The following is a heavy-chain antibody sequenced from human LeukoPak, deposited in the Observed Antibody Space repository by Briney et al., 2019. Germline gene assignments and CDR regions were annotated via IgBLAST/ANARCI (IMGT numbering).Heavy chain of an antibody. CDR3: TTTFSRVFYMGV. V-gene: IGHV3-15*01. CDR1: GFTFSSAW. CDR2: IRSKSDGGTT. Sequence: GGSLRLSCAASGFTFSSAWMSWVRQAPGKGLEWVGRIRSKSDGGTTDYTAPVQGRFAISRDDSKNTLYLQMNSLKTEDSAVYYCTTTFSRVFYMGVWGKGTTVTVSS. J-gene: IGHJ6*03.